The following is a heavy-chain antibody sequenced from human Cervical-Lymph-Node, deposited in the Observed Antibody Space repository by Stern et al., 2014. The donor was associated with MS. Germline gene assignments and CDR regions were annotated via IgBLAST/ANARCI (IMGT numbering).Heavy chain of an antibody. J-gene: IGHJ4*02. CDR3: ARASYDVLTDYYMGLINY. CDR1: GGSISSSHW. CDR2: IYHRGNT. D-gene: IGHD3-9*01. V-gene: IGHV4-4*02. Sequence: QVQLQESGPGLVKPSGTLSLTCAVSGGSISSSHWWTWVRQAPGKGLEWIGEIYHRGNTNYHPSLKSRVIISVDKSKNQFSLKLGSVTAADTAVYYCARASYDVLTDYYMGLINYWGQGTLVTVSP.